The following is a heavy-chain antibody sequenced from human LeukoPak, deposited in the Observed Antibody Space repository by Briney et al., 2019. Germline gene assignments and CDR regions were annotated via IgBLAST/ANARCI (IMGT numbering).Heavy chain of an antibody. CDR2: IYYSGST. D-gene: IGHD3-10*01. CDR1: GGSISSYY. V-gene: IGHV4-59*01. Sequence: PSETLSLTCTVSGGSISSYYWSWIRQPPGKGLEWIGYIYYSGSTNYNPSLKSRVTISVDTSKNQFSLKLSSVTAADTAVYYCARDQVHYGMDVWGQGTTVTVSS. CDR3: ARDQVHYGMDV. J-gene: IGHJ6*02.